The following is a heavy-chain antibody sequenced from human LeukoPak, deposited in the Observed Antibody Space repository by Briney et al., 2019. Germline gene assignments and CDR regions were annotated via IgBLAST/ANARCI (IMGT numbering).Heavy chain of an antibody. CDR1: GGTFSSYA. J-gene: IGHJ3*01. CDR2: IIPIFGTA. CDR3: ARGTYYYDSSGYHYDAFDF. V-gene: IGHV1-69*13. D-gene: IGHD3-22*01. Sequence: ASVKVSCKASGGTFSSYAISWVRQAPGQGLEWMGGIIPIFGTANYAQKFQGRVTITADESTSTAYMELSSLRSDDTAVYYCARGTYYYDSSGYHYDAFDFWGQGTMVTVSS.